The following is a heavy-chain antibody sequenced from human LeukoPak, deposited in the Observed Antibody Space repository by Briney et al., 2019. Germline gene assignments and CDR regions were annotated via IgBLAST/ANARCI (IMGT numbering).Heavy chain of an antibody. Sequence: SGGSLRLSCAASGFTFSSYDMHWVRQATGKGLEWVSAIGTAGDTYYPGSVKGRFTISRENAKNSLYLQMNSLRAGDTAVYYCARSLHDQGVDYWGQGTLVTVSS. CDR1: GFTFSSYD. D-gene: IGHD1-1*01. V-gene: IGHV3-13*01. CDR2: IGTAGDT. CDR3: ARSLHDQGVDY. J-gene: IGHJ4*02.